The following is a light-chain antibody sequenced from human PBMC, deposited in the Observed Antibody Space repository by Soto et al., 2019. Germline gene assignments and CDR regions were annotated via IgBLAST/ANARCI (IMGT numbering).Light chain of an antibody. Sequence: QSALTQPPSVSGSHGQSIAISCTGTSSDIGAYNRVSWYQQPPGTAPKLMIYDVNNRPSGVPDRFSGSKSGNTASLTISGLQADDEADYYCSSFTSSNTYVFGTGTKLTVL. V-gene: IGLV2-18*02. J-gene: IGLJ1*01. CDR2: DVN. CDR1: SSDIGAYNR. CDR3: SSFTSSNTYV.